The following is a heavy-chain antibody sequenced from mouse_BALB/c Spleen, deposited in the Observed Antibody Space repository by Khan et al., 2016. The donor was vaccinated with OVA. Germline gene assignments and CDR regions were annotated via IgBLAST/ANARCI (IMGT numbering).Heavy chain of an antibody. CDR2: IDPANGKT. CDR1: GFNIKDTY. CDR3: AHSLLLNAMGY. Sequence: EVQLQESGAEFVKPGASVRLSCTASGFNIKDTYIHWVKQRPEQGLEWIGKIDPANGKTNYDPKFQGKATMTADTSSNTAYLHLSSLTSEDTVVXYCAHSLLLNAMGYGGHGTSHTVPS. V-gene: IGHV14-3*02. J-gene: IGHJ4*01. D-gene: IGHD1-2*01.